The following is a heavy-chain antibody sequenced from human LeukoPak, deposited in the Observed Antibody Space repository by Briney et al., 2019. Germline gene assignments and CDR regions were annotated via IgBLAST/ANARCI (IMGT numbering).Heavy chain of an antibody. Sequence: SETLSLTCTVSGGSISSYYWGWIRQPPGKGLEWIGNIYYSGSTYYNPSLESRVTISIDTSKNQFSLKLNSVTAADTAVYYCARTREEMAPFDAFDIWGQGTMVTVSS. J-gene: IGHJ3*02. V-gene: IGHV4-39*01. D-gene: IGHD5-24*01. CDR1: GGSISSYY. CDR3: ARTREEMAPFDAFDI. CDR2: IYYSGST.